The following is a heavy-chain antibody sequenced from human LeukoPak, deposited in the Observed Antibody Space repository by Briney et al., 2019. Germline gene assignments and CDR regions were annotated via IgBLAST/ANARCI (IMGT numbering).Heavy chain of an antibody. V-gene: IGHV1-69*06. Sequence: ASVKVSCKASGGTFSSYAISWVRQAPGQGLEWMGGIIPIFGTANYAQKFQGRVTITADKSTSTAYMELSSLRSEDTAVYYCAGEAVAGGRYYFDYWGQGTLVTVSS. CDR1: GGTFSSYA. J-gene: IGHJ4*02. D-gene: IGHD6-19*01. CDR3: AGEAVAGGRYYFDY. CDR2: IIPIFGTA.